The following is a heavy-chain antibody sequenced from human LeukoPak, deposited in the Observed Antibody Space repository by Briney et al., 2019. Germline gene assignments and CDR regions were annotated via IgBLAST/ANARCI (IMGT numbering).Heavy chain of an antibody. D-gene: IGHD3-22*01. V-gene: IGHV3-21*01. CDR3: AKGYYDSSGLSS. CDR2: ISSGSGYI. J-gene: IGHJ5*02. CDR1: GFTFSTYS. Sequence: PGGSLRLSCAASGFTFSTYSMNWVRQAPGKGLEWVSSISSGSGYIYYADSVKGRFTISRDNAKNSLYLQMNSLRAEDTAVYYCAKGYYDSSGLSSWGQGTLVTVSS.